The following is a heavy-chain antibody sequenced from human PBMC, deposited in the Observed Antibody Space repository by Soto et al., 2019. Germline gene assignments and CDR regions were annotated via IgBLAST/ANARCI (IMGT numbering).Heavy chain of an antibody. D-gene: IGHD4-17*01. CDR1: GFTFSSYD. J-gene: IGHJ4*02. CDR3: ARANGGLYYFDY. V-gene: IGHV3-13*01. CDR2: IGTAGDT. Sequence: GGSLRLSCAASGFTFSSYDMHWVRQATGKGLEWVSAIGTAGDTYYPGSVKGRFTISRENAKNSLYLQMNSPRAGDTAVYYCARANGGLYYFDYWGQGTLVTVSS.